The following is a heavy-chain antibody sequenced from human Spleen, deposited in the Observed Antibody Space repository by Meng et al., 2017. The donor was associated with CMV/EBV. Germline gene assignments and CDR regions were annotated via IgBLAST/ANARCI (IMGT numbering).Heavy chain of an antibody. CDR3: ARGPTTYYDILTGPSDY. D-gene: IGHD3-9*01. CDR1: GYTFTSYY. Sequence: QVQLVQSGAGVKKPGALVKVSCKASGYTFTSYYMHWVRQAPGQGLEWMGIINPSGGSTSYAQKFQGRVTMTRDTSTSTVYMELSSLRSEDTAVYYCARGPTTYYDILTGPSDYWGQGTLVTVSS. J-gene: IGHJ4*02. CDR2: INPSGGST. V-gene: IGHV1-46*01.